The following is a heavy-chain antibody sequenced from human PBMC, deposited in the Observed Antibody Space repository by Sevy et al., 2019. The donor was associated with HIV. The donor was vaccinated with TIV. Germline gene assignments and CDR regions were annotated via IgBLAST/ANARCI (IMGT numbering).Heavy chain of an antibody. CDR3: ARETDNSARWLDP. CDR1: GFIFSSYG. D-gene: IGHD4-4*01. V-gene: IGHV3-33*01. CDR2: IWHDGSNQ. Sequence: GGSLRLSCTASGFIFSSYGMHWVRQAPGKGLEWVAVIWHDGSNQNFADSVKGRFTISRDNSKNTLFLQMNSLTVEDTAVYYCARETDNSARWLDPWGQGTLVTVSS. J-gene: IGHJ5*02.